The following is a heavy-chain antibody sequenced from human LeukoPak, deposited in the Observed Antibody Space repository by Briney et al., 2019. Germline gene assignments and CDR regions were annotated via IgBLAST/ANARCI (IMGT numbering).Heavy chain of an antibody. J-gene: IGHJ4*02. CDR3: VRQSGHLQNWYFDN. D-gene: IGHD2-15*01. V-gene: IGHV4-39*01. CDR2: IFYSGTT. CDR1: DDSIKSISYY. Sequence: SETLSLTCTVSDDSIKSISYYWAWIRQPRGKGLEWIGAIFYSGTTYYKSSLKSRVSMSVATSMKQFSLNLSSVTAADTAIYFCVRQSGHLQNWYFDNWGQGTLVTVSS.